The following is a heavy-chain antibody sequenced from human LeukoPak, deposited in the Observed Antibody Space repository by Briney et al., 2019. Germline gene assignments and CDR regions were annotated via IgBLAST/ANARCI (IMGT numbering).Heavy chain of an antibody. CDR2: IYYSGSF. D-gene: IGHD2-21*02. CDR1: GGSISSYY. J-gene: IGHJ3*02. V-gene: IGHV4-59*01. Sequence: SETLSLTCTVSGGSISSYYWSWIRQPPGKGLEWIGYIYYSGSFNYNPSLKCRVTISVDTSKNQFSLKLNSVTAADTAVYYCAREGLLCGGDCYRDAFDIWGQGTMVTVSS. CDR3: AREGLLCGGDCYRDAFDI.